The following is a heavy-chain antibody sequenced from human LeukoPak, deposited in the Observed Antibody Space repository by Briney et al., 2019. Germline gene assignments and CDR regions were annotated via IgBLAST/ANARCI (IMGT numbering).Heavy chain of an antibody. D-gene: IGHD3-10*01. Sequence: ASVKVSCKASGGAFSNYATSWVRQAPGQGLEWMGWISAYNGNTNYAQKLQGRVTMTTDTSTSTAYMELRSLRSDDTAVYYCARSDRPGELYLLYWGQGTLVTVSS. CDR3: ARSDRPGELYLLY. CDR2: ISAYNGNT. J-gene: IGHJ4*02. CDR1: GGAFSNYA. V-gene: IGHV1-18*01.